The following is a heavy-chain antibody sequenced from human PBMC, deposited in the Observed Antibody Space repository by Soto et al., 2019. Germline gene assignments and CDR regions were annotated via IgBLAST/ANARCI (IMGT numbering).Heavy chain of an antibody. V-gene: IGHV6-1*01. J-gene: IGHJ5*02. CDR1: GDSVSSNSAV. CDR2: TYYRSKWYS. Sequence: SQTLSLTCDISGDSVSSNSAVWNWIRQSPSRGLEWLGRTYYRSKWYSDYAVSVKSRLTVSPDTSKNRFSLQLNSVTPEDTAVYYCAREMGGRGYSSSFDRWGQGTLVTVSS. CDR3: AREMGGRGYSSSFDR. D-gene: IGHD6-19*01.